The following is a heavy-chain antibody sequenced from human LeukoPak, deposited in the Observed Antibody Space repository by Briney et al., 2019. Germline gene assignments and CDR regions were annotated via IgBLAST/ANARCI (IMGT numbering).Heavy chain of an antibody. J-gene: IGHJ4*02. D-gene: IGHD3-22*01. CDR2: IYYSGST. V-gene: IGHV4-59*08. CDR1: GGSISSYY. CDR3: ARHRKYYYDSSGYYSYFGY. Sequence: SETLSLTCTVSGGSISSYYWSWIRQPPGKGLEWIGYIYYSGSTNYNPSLKSRVTISVDTSKNQFSLKLSSVTAADTAVYYCARHRKYYYDSSGYYSYFGYWGQGTLVTVSS.